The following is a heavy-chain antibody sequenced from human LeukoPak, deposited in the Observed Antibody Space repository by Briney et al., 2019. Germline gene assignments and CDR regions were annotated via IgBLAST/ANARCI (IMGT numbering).Heavy chain of an antibody. CDR2: IYYSGST. CDR1: GGSISSGGYY. J-gene: IGHJ4*02. D-gene: IGHD3-16*01. V-gene: IGHV4-31*03. Sequence: SQTLSLTCTVSGGSISSGGYYWSWLRQHPGKGLEWIGYIYYSGSTYYNPSLKSRVTISVDTSKNQFSLKLSSVTAADTAVYYCARDGGRYFDYWGQGTLVTVSS. CDR3: ARDGGRYFDY.